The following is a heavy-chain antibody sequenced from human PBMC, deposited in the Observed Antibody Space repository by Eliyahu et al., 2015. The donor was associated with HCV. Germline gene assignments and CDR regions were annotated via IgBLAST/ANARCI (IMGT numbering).Heavy chain of an antibody. V-gene: IGHV3-7*01. CDR2: IKGDASET. CDR1: GFXFSNYY. Sequence: EVQLVESGGRLVQPGGSLXLSCAASGFXFSNYYXNWVRQAPGKGLEWVANIKGDASETFYVDSVKGRFTISRDNDENSVYLQIESLRAEDTAMYYCARENMIEVGGFDIXGQGTMVTVSS. J-gene: IGHJ3*02. D-gene: IGHD3-22*01. CDR3: ARENMIEVGGFDI.